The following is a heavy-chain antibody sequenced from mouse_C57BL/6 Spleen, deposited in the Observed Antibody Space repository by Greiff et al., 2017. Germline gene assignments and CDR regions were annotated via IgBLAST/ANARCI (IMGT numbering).Heavy chain of an antibody. V-gene: IGHV1-80*01. J-gene: IGHJ2*01. Sequence: QVQLQQSGAELVKPGASVKISCKASGYAFSSYWMNWVKQRPGKGLEWIGQIYPGDGDTNYNGKFKGKATLTADKSSSTAYMQLSSRTSEDSAVYFGARGGTAQVLFDYWGQGTTLTVAS. CDR2: IYPGDGDT. CDR1: GYAFSSYW. D-gene: IGHD3-2*02. CDR3: ARGGTAQVLFDY.